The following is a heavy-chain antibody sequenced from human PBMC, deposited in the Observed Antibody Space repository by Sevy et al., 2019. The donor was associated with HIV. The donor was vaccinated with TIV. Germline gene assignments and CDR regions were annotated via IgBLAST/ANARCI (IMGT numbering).Heavy chain of an antibody. CDR2: IWYDGSNK. V-gene: IGHV3-33*06. Sequence: GGSLRLSCAASGFTFSSYGMHWVRQAPGKGLEWVAVIWYDGSNKYYADSVKGRFTISRDNSKNTLYLQMNSLRAEDTAVYYCAKDALYYYYYYMDVWGKGTTVTVSS. CDR3: AKDALYYYYYYMDV. CDR1: GFTFSSYG. J-gene: IGHJ6*03.